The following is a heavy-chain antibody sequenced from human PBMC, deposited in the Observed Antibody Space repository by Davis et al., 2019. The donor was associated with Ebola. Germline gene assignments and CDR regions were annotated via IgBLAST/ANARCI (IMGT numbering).Heavy chain of an antibody. J-gene: IGHJ4*03. CDR1: GYTFTAHY. V-gene: IGHV1-2*02. Sequence: ASVKVSCKTSGYTFTAHYWHWVRQAPGQGLEWVGWINPNSGDTNLAQNFQGTVTLTRDTSTNTAYLELTRPTSDDTAIYFCARGSFFWSGSFLGYFDYWGQGILITVSS. D-gene: IGHD3-3*01. CDR2: INPNSGDT. CDR3: ARGSFFWSGSFLGYFDY.